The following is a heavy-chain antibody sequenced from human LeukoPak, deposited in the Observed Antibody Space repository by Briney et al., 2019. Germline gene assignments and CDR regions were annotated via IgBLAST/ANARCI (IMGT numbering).Heavy chain of an antibody. V-gene: IGHV4-30-2*01. J-gene: IGHJ3*02. CDR1: GGSISSGGYS. CDR3: ARAGYCSSTSCLDAFDI. CDR2: IYHSGST. Sequence: SETLSLTCADSGGSISSGGYSWSWIRQPPGKGLEWIGYIYHSGSTYYNPSLKSRVTISVDRSKNQFSLKLSSVTAADTAVYYCARAGYCSSTSCLDAFDIWGQGTMVTVSS. D-gene: IGHD2-2*01.